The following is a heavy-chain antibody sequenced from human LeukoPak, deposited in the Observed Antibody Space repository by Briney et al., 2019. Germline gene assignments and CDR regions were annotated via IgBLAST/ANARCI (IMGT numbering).Heavy chain of an antibody. CDR1: GFTFSDYY. CDR3: ARDPSTTTYYYYYGMDV. D-gene: IGHD1-7*01. J-gene: IGHJ6*02. V-gene: IGHV3-11*04. Sequence: GGSLRLSCAASGFTFSDYYMSWIRQAPGKGLEWVSYISSSGSTIYYADSVKGRFTISRDNAKNSLYPQMNSLRAEDTAVYYCARDPSTTTYYYYYGMDVWGQGTTVTVSS. CDR2: ISSSGSTI.